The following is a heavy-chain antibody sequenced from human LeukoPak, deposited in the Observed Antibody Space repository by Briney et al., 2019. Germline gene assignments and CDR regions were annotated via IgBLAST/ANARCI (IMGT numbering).Heavy chain of an antibody. Sequence: GSSVKVSCKASGGTFSSYAISWVRQAPGQGLEWMGGIIPILGIANYAQKFQGRVTITADKSTSTAYMELSSLRSEDTAVYYCARFIAAAGHQQWLNDHWGQGTLVTVSS. J-gene: IGHJ4*02. D-gene: IGHD6-13*01. CDR3: ARFIAAAGHQQWLNDH. CDR2: IIPILGIA. CDR1: GGTFSSYA. V-gene: IGHV1-69*04.